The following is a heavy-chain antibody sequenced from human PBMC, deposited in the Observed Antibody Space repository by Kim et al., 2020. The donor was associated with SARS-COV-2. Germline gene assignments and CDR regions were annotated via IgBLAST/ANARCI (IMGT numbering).Heavy chain of an antibody. CDR3: ARERGGAAAACFDY. D-gene: IGHD6-13*01. V-gene: IGHV3-30*07. Sequence: DTVEDRFTIYRDNSKNTLYLQRNSLRAEDTAVYYCARERGGAAAACFDYWGQGTLVTVSS. J-gene: IGHJ4*02.